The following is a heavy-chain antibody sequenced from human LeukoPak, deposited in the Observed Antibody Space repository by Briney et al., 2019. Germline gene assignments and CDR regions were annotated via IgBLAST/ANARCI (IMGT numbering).Heavy chain of an antibody. CDR2: INPSGGST. V-gene: IGHV1-46*01. CDR1: GHTLTSYY. CDR3: ARDWISGSWKNFDY. J-gene: IGHJ4*02. Sequence: ASGKVSCKASGHTLTSYYMHWVRQAPGQGLEWMGIINPSGGSTSYAQKFQGRVTITRDTSTSTVYMELSSLRSEDTAVYYCARDWISGSWKNFDYWGQGTLVTVSS. D-gene: IGHD1-26*01.